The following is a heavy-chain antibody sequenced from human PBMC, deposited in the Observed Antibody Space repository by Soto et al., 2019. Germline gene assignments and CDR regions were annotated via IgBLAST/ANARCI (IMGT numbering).Heavy chain of an antibody. V-gene: IGHV1-3*01. CDR3: AREQQPVEVNFCDY. D-gene: IGHD6-13*01. Sequence: QVPLVQSGAEVKKPGASVKISCKASGYTFTSHAIHWVRQAPGQRLEWMGWINPGNGQAEYSQKFQGSVTITRDTSASTDYMELSTLTSEDTAVYFCAREQQPVEVNFCDYWGQGTLVTVS. J-gene: IGHJ4*02. CDR1: GYTFTSHA. CDR2: INPGNGQA.